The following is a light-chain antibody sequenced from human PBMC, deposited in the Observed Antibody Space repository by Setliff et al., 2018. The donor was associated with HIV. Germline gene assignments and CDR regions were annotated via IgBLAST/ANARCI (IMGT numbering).Light chain of an antibody. CDR3: QQYDNLPV. V-gene: IGKV1-33*01. Sequence: DIQMTQSPSPLSASVGDTVTITCQANHAINNGMNWYQQKPGKAPTLLIYDTSNLETGVPSRFSGSGSGTDYTLTISGLQSEDFATYYCQQYDNLPVFGGGTKV. CDR2: DTS. J-gene: IGKJ4*01. CDR1: HAINNG.